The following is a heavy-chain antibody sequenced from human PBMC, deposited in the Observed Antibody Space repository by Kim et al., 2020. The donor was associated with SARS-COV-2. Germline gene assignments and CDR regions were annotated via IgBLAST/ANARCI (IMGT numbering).Heavy chain of an antibody. D-gene: IGHD2-15*01. CDR1: GDSVSSSSAT. V-gene: IGHV6-1*01. J-gene: IGHJ4*02. CDR2: TYYRSKWYF. CDR3: ARNLCSGHSCLDY. Sequence: SQTLSLTCAISGDSVSSSSATWHWIRQSPSRGLEWLGRTYYRSKWYFDYAVSVKSRITINPDTSKNQFSLQLNSATPEDTAVYYCARNLCSGHSCLDYWGPGSLFTVSS.